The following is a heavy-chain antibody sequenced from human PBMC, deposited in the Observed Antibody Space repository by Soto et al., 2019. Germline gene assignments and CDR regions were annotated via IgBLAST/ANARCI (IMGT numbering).Heavy chain of an antibody. CDR3: ARDQGCSGGSCYYGYFDY. J-gene: IGHJ4*02. CDR2: ISSGSSTI. D-gene: IGHD2-15*01. Sequence: EVQLVESGGGLVQPGGSLRLSCAASGFTFSAYSMNWVRQAPGKGLESVSYISSGSSTIYYADSVKGRFTISRDNAKNSLYLQMNSLRDEDTAVYYCARDQGCSGGSCYYGYFDYWGQGTLVTVSS. CDR1: GFTFSAYS. V-gene: IGHV3-48*02.